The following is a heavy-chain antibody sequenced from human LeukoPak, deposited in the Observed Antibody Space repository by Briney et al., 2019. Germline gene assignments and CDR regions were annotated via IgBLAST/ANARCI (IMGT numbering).Heavy chain of an antibody. V-gene: IGHV3-30*18. J-gene: IGHJ4*02. Sequence: GGSLRLSCAASGFTFSSYDMHWVRQAPGKGLEWVAVISYDGSNKYYADSVRGRFTISRDNSKNTLYLQMNSLRAEDTAVYYCAKDPWGDFWSGYSYYFDYWGQGTLVTVSS. CDR3: AKDPWGDFWSGYSYYFDY. D-gene: IGHD3-3*01. CDR1: GFTFSSYD. CDR2: ISYDGSNK.